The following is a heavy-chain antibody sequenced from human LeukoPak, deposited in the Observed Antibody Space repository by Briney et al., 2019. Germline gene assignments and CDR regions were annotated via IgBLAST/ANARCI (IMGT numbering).Heavy chain of an antibody. CDR1: GYSFTSYW. J-gene: IGHJ4*02. CDR3: ARSLGYCSGGSCYLGY. CDR2: IYPVDYDT. Sequence: GGSLKISCKGSGYSFTSYWIGGVRQMPGKGLGWMGFIYPVDYDTRYSPSFQGQVTISADNSISTAYLQWRSLNASDTAMYYCARSLGYCSGGSCYLGYWGQGTLVSVSS. V-gene: IGHV5-51*01. D-gene: IGHD2-15*01.